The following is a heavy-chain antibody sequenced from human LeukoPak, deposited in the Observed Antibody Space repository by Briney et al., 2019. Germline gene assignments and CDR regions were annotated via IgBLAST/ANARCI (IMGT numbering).Heavy chain of an antibody. J-gene: IGHJ4*02. CDR2: ISPSADST. D-gene: IGHD6-13*01. CDR3: AKRESSSSWYNYFDY. V-gene: IGHV3-23*01. CDR1: GFTFSNYA. Sequence: GGSLRLSCAASGFTFSNYAMSWIRQAPGKGLEWVSAISPSADSTSYADSVKGRFAISRDNSKNTVYLQMDSLRAEDTAVYYCAKRESSSSWYNYFDYWGQGTLVTVSS.